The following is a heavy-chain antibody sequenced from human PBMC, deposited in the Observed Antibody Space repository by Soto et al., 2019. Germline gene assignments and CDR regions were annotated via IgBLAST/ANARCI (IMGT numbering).Heavy chain of an antibody. D-gene: IGHD6-25*01. J-gene: IGHJ4*02. CDR2: ISDNGANT. V-gene: IGHV3-23*01. CDR3: ARAIGADFFDY. Sequence: EVQMLESGGGVVRPGVSLRLSCIASGFTFSNYAMSWVRQAPGKGLEWVSTISDNGANTFIGDSMKDHFDISRDNSKNTVFLHLSTVRAEDTAIYYCARAIGADFFDYWGQGTPVTVSS. CDR1: GFTFSNYA.